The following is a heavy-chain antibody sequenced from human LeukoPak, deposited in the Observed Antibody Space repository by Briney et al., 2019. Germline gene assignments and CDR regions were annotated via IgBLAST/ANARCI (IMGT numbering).Heavy chain of an antibody. D-gene: IGHD3-22*01. CDR3: ASRGRSSGREV. CDR1: GGSISSYY. J-gene: IGHJ4*02. Sequence: SETLSLTCTVSGGSISSYYWSWIRQPPGKGLEWIGEINHSGSTNYNPSLKSRVTISVDTSKNQFSLKLSSVTAADTAVYYCASRGRSSGREVWGQGTLVTVSS. CDR2: INHSGST. V-gene: IGHV4-34*01.